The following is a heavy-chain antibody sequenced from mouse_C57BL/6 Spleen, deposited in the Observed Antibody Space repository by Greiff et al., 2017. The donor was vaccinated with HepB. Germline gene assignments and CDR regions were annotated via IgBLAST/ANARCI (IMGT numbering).Heavy chain of an antibody. CDR1: GYTFTDYY. Sequence: VQLQQSGAELVRPGASVKLSCKASGYTFTDYYINWVKQRPGQGLEWIARIYPGSGNTYYNEKFKGKATLTAEKSSSTAYMQLSSLTSEDSAVYFCARSYGSSYPFAYWGQGTLVTVSA. J-gene: IGHJ3*01. CDR2: IYPGSGNT. V-gene: IGHV1-76*01. CDR3: ARSYGSSYPFAY. D-gene: IGHD1-1*01.